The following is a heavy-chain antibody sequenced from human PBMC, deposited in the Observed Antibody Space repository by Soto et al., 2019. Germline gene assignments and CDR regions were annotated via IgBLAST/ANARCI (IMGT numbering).Heavy chain of an antibody. V-gene: IGHV3-33*08. J-gene: IGHJ3*02. CDR2: IWYDGSNK. CDR3: ARAPGSGSYYGAFDI. Sequence: GGSLRLSCATSGFILSDCAMNWVRQAPGKGLEWVAVIWYDGSNKYYADSVKGRFTISRDNSKNTLYLQMNSLRAEDTAVYYCARAPGSGSYYGAFDIWGQGTMVTVSS. D-gene: IGHD3-10*01. CDR1: GFILSDCA.